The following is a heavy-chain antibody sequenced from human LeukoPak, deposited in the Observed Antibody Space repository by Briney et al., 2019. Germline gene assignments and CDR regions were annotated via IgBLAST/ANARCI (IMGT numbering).Heavy chain of an antibody. V-gene: IGHV4-59*03. CDR3: AGLFTAYDPFDY. Sequence: SETLSLTCTVSGGSINNYYWSWIRQPPGKGLEFIGYVFYTGITNHNPSLKSRVTISVDSSKNQISLRLRSVTAADTAVYYCAGLFTAYDPFDYWGQGILVTVSS. CDR2: VFYTGIT. CDR1: GGSINNYY. D-gene: IGHD3/OR15-3a*01. J-gene: IGHJ4*02.